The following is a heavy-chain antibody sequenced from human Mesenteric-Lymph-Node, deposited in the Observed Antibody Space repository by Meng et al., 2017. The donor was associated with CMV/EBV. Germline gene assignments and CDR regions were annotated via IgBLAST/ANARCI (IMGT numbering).Heavy chain of an antibody. V-gene: IGHV4-59*13. D-gene: IGHD7-27*01. J-gene: IGHJ4*02. CDR3: GRDNWGSIDY. CDR2: MSYSGST. CDR1: GGSFSSYP. Sequence: QVQLQESGPGLVKPSETLSLTCTVSGGSFSSYPWSWIRQHPGKGLEWVGYMSYSGSTNYNPSLKSRITMSLDTSKNQFSLELSSVTAADTAVYYCGRDNWGSIDYWGQGTLVTVSS.